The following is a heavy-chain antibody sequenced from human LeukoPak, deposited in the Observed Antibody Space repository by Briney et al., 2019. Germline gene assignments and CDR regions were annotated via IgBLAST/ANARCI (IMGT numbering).Heavy chain of an antibody. Sequence: GGSLRLSCEASGFTFSTYSMNWVRQAPGKGLEWISHISTTTTSIYYADSVKGRFTISRDNAKNSLFLQMNSLRAEDTAVYYCARDDCSSTSCYTPGGAFDIWGQGTMVTVSS. CDR3: ARDDCSSTSCYTPGGAFDI. CDR2: ISTTTTSI. J-gene: IGHJ3*02. CDR1: GFTFSTYS. D-gene: IGHD2-2*02. V-gene: IGHV3-48*01.